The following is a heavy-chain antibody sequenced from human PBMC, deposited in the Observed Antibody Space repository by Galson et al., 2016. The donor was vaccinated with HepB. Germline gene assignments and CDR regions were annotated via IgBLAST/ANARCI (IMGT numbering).Heavy chain of an antibody. V-gene: IGHV3-53*01. Sequence: SLRLSCAASGFTVSSNYMSWVRQAPGKGLEWVSVIYSGGGTYYADSVKGRFTISRDNSNNMLYLQMNSLRAEDTAMYYCSVGGGAPKSDFLWGFDYWGPGTLVTVSS. CDR3: SVGGGAPKSDFLWGFDY. CDR2: IYSGGGT. D-gene: IGHD3/OR15-3a*01. J-gene: IGHJ4*02. CDR1: GFTVSSNY.